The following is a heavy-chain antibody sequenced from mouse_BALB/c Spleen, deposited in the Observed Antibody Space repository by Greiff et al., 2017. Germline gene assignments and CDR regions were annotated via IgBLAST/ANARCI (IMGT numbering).Heavy chain of an antibody. CDR1: GYTFTSYT. D-gene: IGHD1-2*01. V-gene: IGHV1-4*01. CDR2: INPSSGYT. Sequence: QVQLKESGAELARPGASVKMSCKASGYTFTSYTMHWVKQRPGQGLEWIGYINPSSGYTNYNQKFKDKATLTADKSSSTAYMQLSSLTSEDSAVYYCARSFVITTASFAYWGQGTLVTVSA. J-gene: IGHJ3*01. CDR3: ARSFVITTASFAY.